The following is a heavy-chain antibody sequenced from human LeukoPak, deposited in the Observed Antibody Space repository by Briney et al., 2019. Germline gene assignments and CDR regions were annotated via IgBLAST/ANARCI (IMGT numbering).Heavy chain of an antibody. J-gene: IGHJ5*02. CDR2: MNPKSGNT. CDR3: ARDQDIVVVVAALRQRVMGGFDP. V-gene: IGHV1-8*01. CDR1: GYTFTNYD. Sequence: ASVKVSCKASGYTFTNYDINWVRQATGQGPEWMGWMNPKSGNTGYAQKFQGRVTMTRNTSISTAYMELSSLRSDDTAVYYCARDQDIVVVVAALRQRVMGGFDPWGQGTLVTVS. D-gene: IGHD2-15*01.